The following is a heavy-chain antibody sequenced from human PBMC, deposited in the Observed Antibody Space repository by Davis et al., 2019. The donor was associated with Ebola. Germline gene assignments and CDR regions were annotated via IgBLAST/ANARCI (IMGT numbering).Heavy chain of an antibody. CDR1: GFTFSSYG. Sequence: PGGSLRLSCAASGFTFSSYGMHWVRQAPGKGLEWVAVISYDGSNKYYADSVKGRFTISRDNSKNTLYLQMNSLRAEDTAVYYCAKSGRSFGVVKYHYGMDVWGKGTTVTVSS. J-gene: IGHJ6*04. CDR3: AKSGRSFGVVKYHYGMDV. D-gene: IGHD3-3*01. V-gene: IGHV3-30*18. CDR2: ISYDGSNK.